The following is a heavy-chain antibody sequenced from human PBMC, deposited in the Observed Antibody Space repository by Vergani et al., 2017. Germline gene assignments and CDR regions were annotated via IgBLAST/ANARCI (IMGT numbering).Heavy chain of an antibody. CDR1: GFTFSSYG. CDR2: ISYDGSNN. D-gene: IGHD6-19*01. V-gene: IGHV3-30*18. Sequence: QVQLVESGGGVVQPGRSLRLSCAASGFTFSSYGMHWVRPAPGKGLGWVVVISYDGSNNYYADSVKGRFTISRDNSKNTLYLQMNSLRAKDTAVYYCAKSVSSGWYGGDYWGQGTLVAVSS. J-gene: IGHJ4*02. CDR3: AKSVSSGWYGGDY.